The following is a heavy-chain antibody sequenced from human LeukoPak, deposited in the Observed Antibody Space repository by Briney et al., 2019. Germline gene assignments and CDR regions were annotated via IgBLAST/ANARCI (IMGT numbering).Heavy chain of an antibody. D-gene: IGHD6-19*01. Sequence: GGSLRLSCAASGFTFSSYWMSWVRQAPGKGLEWVANIKQDGSERYYVDSVKGRFTISRDNAKNSLYLQMNSLRAEDTAVYYCARASPRGEAVGMVNYGGQGPLVTVS. V-gene: IGHV3-7*01. CDR1: GFTFSSYW. J-gene: IGHJ4*02. CDR2: IKQDGSER. CDR3: ARASPRGEAVGMVNY.